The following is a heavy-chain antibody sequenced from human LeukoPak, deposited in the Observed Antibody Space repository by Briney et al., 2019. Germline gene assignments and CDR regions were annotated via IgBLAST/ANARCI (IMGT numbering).Heavy chain of an antibody. CDR2: IKPDGGEK. CDR3: ARDRTNDYGHNVGAFDM. CDR1: GFTFNSFW. V-gene: IGHV3-7*01. J-gene: IGHJ3*02. Sequence: GGSLRLSCAASGFTFNSFWMSWVRQAPGKGLEWVANIKPDGGEKYFVDSVKGRFTISRENVKNSLYLQMNSLRAEDTAVYYCARDRTNDYGHNVGAFDMWGQGTMVTVSS. D-gene: IGHD4-17*01.